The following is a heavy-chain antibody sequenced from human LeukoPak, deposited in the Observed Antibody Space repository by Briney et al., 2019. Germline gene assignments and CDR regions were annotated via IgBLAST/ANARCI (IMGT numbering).Heavy chain of an antibody. Sequence: GASVKVSCKASGFTFTSSAMQWVRQARGQRLEWIGWIVVGSGNTNYAQKFQERVTITRDMSTSTAYMELSSLRSDDAAVNHCAGSLYSSSDYYYYYGMDVWGQGTTVTVSS. CDR1: GFTFTSSA. CDR2: IVVGSGNT. D-gene: IGHD6-6*01. CDR3: AGSLYSSSDYYYYYGMDV. V-gene: IGHV1-58*02. J-gene: IGHJ6*02.